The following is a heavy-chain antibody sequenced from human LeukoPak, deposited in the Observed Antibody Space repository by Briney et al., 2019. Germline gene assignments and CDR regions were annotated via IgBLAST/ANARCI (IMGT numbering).Heavy chain of an antibody. CDR1: GGSFSGYY. CDR2: INHIGGT. CDR3: ARWGGYDSDY. V-gene: IGHV4-34*01. J-gene: IGHJ4*02. D-gene: IGHD5-12*01. Sequence: SETLSLTCAVYGGSFSGYYWSWIRQPPGKELEWIGEINHIGGTNYNPSLKSRVTISADTSKNQFSLRLTSVTAADTAVYYCARWGGYDSDYWGQGTLVTVSS.